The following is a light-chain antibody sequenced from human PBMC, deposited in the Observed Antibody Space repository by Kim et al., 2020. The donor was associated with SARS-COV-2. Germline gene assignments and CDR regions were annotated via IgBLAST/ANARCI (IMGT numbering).Light chain of an antibody. CDR1: SLRSYY. Sequence: SSELTQDPAVSVALGQTVRITCQGDSLRSYYASWYQQKPGQAPVLVIYGKNSRPSGSPDRFSGSSSVNTASLTITGAQAEDETDYYCNSRDSSGNHPYVIGTGTKVTVL. CDR3: NSRDSSGNHPYV. V-gene: IGLV3-19*01. CDR2: GKN. J-gene: IGLJ1*01.